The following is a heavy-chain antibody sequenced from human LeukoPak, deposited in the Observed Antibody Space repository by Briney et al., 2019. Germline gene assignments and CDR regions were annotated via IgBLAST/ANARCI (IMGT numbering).Heavy chain of an antibody. CDR1: GFTFSRYG. CDR2: IRYDESDK. D-gene: IGHD3-10*01. CDR3: ATHYYASGNYYNPIFY. V-gene: IGHV3-30*02. Sequence: GGSLRLSCAASGFTFSRYGMHWVRQAPGRGLEWVAFIRYDESDKKYKDSVKGRFTVSKDNSKNTLSLQMHSLRVEDTAVYYCATHYYASGNYYNPIFYWGQGALVTVSS. J-gene: IGHJ4*02.